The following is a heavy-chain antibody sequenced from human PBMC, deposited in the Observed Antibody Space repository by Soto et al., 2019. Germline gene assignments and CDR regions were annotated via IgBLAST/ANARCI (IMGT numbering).Heavy chain of an antibody. J-gene: IGHJ4*02. CDR3: ARDVAQNDY. Sequence: PGGSLRLACAASGFTFSSYSMNCIRQAPGKGLEWVSSISSSSSYIYYADSVKGQFTISRDNAKNSLYLQMNALRAEDPAVYYCARDVAQNDYWGQGTLVTVSS. CDR2: ISSSSSYI. CDR1: GFTFSSYS. V-gene: IGHV3-21*01. D-gene: IGHD2-21*01.